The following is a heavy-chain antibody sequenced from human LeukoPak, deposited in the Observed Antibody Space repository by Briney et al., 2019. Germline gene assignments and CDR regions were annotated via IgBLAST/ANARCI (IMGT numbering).Heavy chain of an antibody. CDR3: ARGEMATIEDAFDI. CDR1: GGSFSGYY. J-gene: IGHJ3*02. V-gene: IGHV4-59*01. CDR2: IYYSGST. Sequence: PSETLSLTCAVYGGSFSGYYWSWIRQSPGKGLEWIGYIYYSGSTNYNPSLKSRVTISVDTSKNQFSLKLSSVTAADTAVYYCARGEMATIEDAFDIWGQGTMVTVSS. D-gene: IGHD5-24*01.